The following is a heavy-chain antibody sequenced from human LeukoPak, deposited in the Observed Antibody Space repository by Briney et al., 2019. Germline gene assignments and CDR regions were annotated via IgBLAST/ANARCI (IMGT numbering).Heavy chain of an antibody. J-gene: IGHJ4*02. D-gene: IGHD3-10*01. V-gene: IGHV3-9*01. CDR2: ISWNSGSI. CDR3: AKGKDYYGPIDY. Sequence: GGSLRLSCAASGLTFDDYAMHWVRQAPGKGLEWVSGISWNSGSIGYADSVKGRFTISRDNAKNSLYLQMNSLRAEDTALYYCAKGKDYYGPIDYWGQGTLVTVSS. CDR1: GLTFDDYA.